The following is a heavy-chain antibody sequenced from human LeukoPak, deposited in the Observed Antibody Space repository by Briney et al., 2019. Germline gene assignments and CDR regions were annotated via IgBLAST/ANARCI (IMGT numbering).Heavy chain of an antibody. D-gene: IGHD3-22*01. J-gene: IGHJ4*02. CDR1: GFTFSSYA. CDR2: ISGSGGST. V-gene: IGHV3-23*01. Sequence: GGSLRLSCAASGFTFSSYAMSWVRQAPGKGLEWVSAISGSGGSTYYADSVKGRFTISRDNSKNTLYLQMNSLRAEDTAVYYCAKAQDVVIVVVNPSDYWGQGTLVTVSS. CDR3: AKAQDVVIVVVNPSDY.